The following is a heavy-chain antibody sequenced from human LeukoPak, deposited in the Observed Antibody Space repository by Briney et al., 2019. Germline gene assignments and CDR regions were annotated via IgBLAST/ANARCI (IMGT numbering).Heavy chain of an antibody. Sequence: SETLSLTCTVSGGSISSGGYYWSWIRQHPGKGLEWIGYIYYSGSTYYNPSLKSRVTISVDTSKNQFSLKLSSVTAADTAVYYCARVLAVAPPYFDYWGQGTLVTVSS. CDR2: IYYSGST. CDR1: GGSISSGGYY. CDR3: ARVLAVAPPYFDY. V-gene: IGHV4-31*03. J-gene: IGHJ4*02. D-gene: IGHD6-19*01.